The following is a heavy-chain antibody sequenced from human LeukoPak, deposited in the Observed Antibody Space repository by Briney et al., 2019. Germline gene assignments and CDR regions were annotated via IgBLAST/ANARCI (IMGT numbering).Heavy chain of an antibody. V-gene: IGHV4-39*02. CDR3: AASDQKDAFDI. J-gene: IGHJ3*02. CDR1: GGSISSSSYY. CDR2: INHSGRT. Sequence: SETLSLTCTVSGGSISSSSYYWGWIRQPPEKGLEWIAEINHSGRTNYNPSLKSRVTISIDTSMNHFSPKLTSVTAADTAVYYCAASDQKDAFDIWGQGTMVTVSS. D-gene: IGHD2-2*01.